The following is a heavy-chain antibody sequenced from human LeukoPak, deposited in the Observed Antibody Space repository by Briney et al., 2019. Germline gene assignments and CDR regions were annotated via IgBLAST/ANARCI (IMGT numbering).Heavy chain of an antibody. V-gene: IGHV3-48*04. Sequence: GGSLRLSCAAPGFTFSSYAMSWVRQAPGKGLEWVSYISSSGSTIHYADSVKGRCTISRDNARNSLYLQMNSLRAEDTAVYYCARDYFTFGGVIVASWGQGTLVTVSS. CDR2: ISSSGSTI. CDR3: ARDYFTFGGVIVAS. J-gene: IGHJ5*02. CDR1: GFTFSSYA. D-gene: IGHD3-16*02.